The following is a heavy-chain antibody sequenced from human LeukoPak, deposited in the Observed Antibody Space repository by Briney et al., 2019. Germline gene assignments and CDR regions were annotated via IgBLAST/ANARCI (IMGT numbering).Heavy chain of an antibody. J-gene: IGHJ4*02. Sequence: GGSLRLSCAASGFTFSSYAMSWVRQAPGKGLEWVSVISGSGGNTYYADSVKGRFTISRDNSRNTLYLQMNSLRAEDTAVYYCASGLMVRGVNPFGYWGQGTLVTVSS. CDR3: ASGLMVRGVNPFGY. CDR2: ISGSGGNT. V-gene: IGHV3-23*01. CDR1: GFTFSSYA. D-gene: IGHD3-10*01.